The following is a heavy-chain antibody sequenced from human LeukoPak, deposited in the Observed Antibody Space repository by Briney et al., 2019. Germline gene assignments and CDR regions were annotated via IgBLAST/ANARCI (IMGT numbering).Heavy chain of an antibody. CDR3: ARGRRPRFMITFGGVIVSAFDI. CDR1: GFTFDDYA. J-gene: IGHJ3*02. Sequence: GGSLRLSCAASGFTFDDYAMHWVRQAPGKGLEWVSSISSSSSYIYYADSVKGRFTISRDNAKNSLYLQMNSLRAEDTAVYYCARGRRPRFMITFGGVIVSAFDIWGQGTMVTVSS. CDR2: ISSSSSYI. V-gene: IGHV3-21*01. D-gene: IGHD3-16*02.